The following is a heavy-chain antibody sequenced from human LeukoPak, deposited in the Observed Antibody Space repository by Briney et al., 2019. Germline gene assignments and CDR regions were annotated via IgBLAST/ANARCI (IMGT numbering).Heavy chain of an antibody. CDR1: GGPFSGYY. Sequence: SETLSLTCAVYGGPFSGYYWSWIRQPPGKGLEWIGEINHSGSTNYNPSLKSRVTISVDTSKNQFSLKLSSVTAADTAVYYCARALNYDFWSGYSIDYYYGMDVWGQGTTVTASS. J-gene: IGHJ6*02. CDR3: ARALNYDFWSGYSIDYYYGMDV. CDR2: INHSGST. D-gene: IGHD3-3*01. V-gene: IGHV4-34*01.